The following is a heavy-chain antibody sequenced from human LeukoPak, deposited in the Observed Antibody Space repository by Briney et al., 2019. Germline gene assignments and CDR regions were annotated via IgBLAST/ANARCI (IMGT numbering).Heavy chain of an antibody. D-gene: IGHD3-22*01. Sequence: SETLSLTCTVSGGSISSGSYYWGWIRQPPGKGLEWIGSIYYSGSTYYNPSLKSRVTISVDTSKNQFSLKLSSVTAADTAVYYCARDGYYDSSGSYHRPFDYWGQGTLVSVSS. CDR2: IYYSGST. J-gene: IGHJ4*02. V-gene: IGHV4-39*07. CDR1: GGSISSGSYY. CDR3: ARDGYYDSSGSYHRPFDY.